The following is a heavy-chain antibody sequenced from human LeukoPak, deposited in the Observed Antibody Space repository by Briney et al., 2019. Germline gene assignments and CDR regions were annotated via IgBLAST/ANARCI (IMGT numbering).Heavy chain of an antibody. CDR3: ARVFVGENFDY. CDR1: GFTFSDYY. J-gene: IGHJ4*02. D-gene: IGHD1-14*01. CDR2: ISYTGSNK. V-gene: IGHV3-11*04. Sequence: GGSLRLSCAVSGFTFSDYYMSWIRQAPGKGLEWLSYISYTGSNKYYADSVKGRFTISRDNAKNSLYLQMNSLRAEDTAVYFCARVFVGENFDYWGRGTLVTVSS.